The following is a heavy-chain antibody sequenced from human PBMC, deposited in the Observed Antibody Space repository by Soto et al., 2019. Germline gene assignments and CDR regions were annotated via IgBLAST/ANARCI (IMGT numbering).Heavy chain of an antibody. J-gene: IGHJ4*02. D-gene: IGHD3-22*01. CDR1: GFTFSSYA. CDR3: AKDYYDSSGYYSPFDY. CDR2: ISGSGGST. Sequence: GGSLRLSCAASGFTFSSYAMSWVRQAPGKGLEWVSAISGSGGSTYYADSVKGRFTISRDNSKNTLYLQMNSLRAEDTAVYYCAKDYYDSSGYYSPFDYWGQGTLVTVSS. V-gene: IGHV3-23*01.